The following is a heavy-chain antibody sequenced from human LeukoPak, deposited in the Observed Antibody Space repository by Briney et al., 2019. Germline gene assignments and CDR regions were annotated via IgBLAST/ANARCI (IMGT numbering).Heavy chain of an antibody. CDR1: GGSFSGYY. CDR2: INHSGST. J-gene: IGHJ4*02. Sequence: SETLSLTCAVYGGSFSGYYWSWIRQPPGKGLEWIGEINHSGSTNYNPSLKSRVTISVDTSKNQFSLKLSSVTAADTAVYYCARSGLGLIAAAGTDFDYWGQGTLVTVSS. CDR3: ARSGLGLIAAAGTDFDY. V-gene: IGHV4-34*01. D-gene: IGHD6-13*01.